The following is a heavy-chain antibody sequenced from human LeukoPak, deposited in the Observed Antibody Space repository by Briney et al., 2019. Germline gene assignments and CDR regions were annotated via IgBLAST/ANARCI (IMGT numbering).Heavy chain of an antibody. CDR3: AREEYYYDSSGYRDYMDV. Sequence: SETLSLTCTVSGGSISSYYWSWIRQPPGKGLEWIGNIDYSGSTNYNPSLKSRVTISVDTSKNQFSLKLSSVTAADTAVYYCAREEYYYDSSGYRDYMDVWGKGTTVTVSS. D-gene: IGHD3-22*01. CDR1: GGSISSYY. CDR2: IDYSGST. V-gene: IGHV4-59*01. J-gene: IGHJ6*03.